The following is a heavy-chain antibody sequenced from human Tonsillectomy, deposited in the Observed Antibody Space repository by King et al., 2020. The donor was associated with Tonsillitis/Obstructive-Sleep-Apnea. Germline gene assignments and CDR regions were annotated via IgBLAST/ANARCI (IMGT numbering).Heavy chain of an antibody. CDR2: IDPSDSYT. CDR3: ASHTGYINVYRFDMDV. D-gene: IGHD3-16*02. CDR1: GYSFTSYW. Sequence: VQLVQSGAEVKKPGESLRISYKGSGYSFTSYWITWVRQMPGKGLEWMGRIDPSDSYTNYIPSFQGHVTISADKSISTAYVRRSSLKAADTAMYYCASHTGYINVYRFDMDVWGQGTTVTVSS. V-gene: IGHV5-10-1*03. J-gene: IGHJ6*02.